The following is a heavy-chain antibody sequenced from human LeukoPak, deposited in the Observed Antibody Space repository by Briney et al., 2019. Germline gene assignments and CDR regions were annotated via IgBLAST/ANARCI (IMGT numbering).Heavy chain of an antibody. V-gene: IGHV3-30*02. D-gene: IGHD3-10*01. Sequence: GRSLRLSCAASGFTFSSYGMHWVRQAPGKGLEWVAFIRYDGSNKYYADSVKGRFTISRDNSKNTLYLQMNSLRAEDTAVYYCARVVFYGSGSYYNSIDYWGQGTLVTVSS. CDR3: ARVVFYGSGSYYNSIDY. CDR1: GFTFSSYG. J-gene: IGHJ4*02. CDR2: IRYDGSNK.